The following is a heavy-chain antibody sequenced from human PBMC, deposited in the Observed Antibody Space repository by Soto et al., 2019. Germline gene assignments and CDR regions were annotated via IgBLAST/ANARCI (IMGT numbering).Heavy chain of an antibody. J-gene: IGHJ4*02. CDR3: ATSRTFDY. Sequence: EVQLVESGGGLVQPGGSLRLSCVVSGFTFSSYWMNWVRQAPGKGLEWVANIKQDGSEKYYVDSAKGRFTISRDNAKNSPYLQMNSLSAEDTAIYYCATSRTFDYWGQGTLVTVSS. CDR1: GFTFSSYW. V-gene: IGHV3-7*01. CDR2: IKQDGSEK. D-gene: IGHD6-13*01.